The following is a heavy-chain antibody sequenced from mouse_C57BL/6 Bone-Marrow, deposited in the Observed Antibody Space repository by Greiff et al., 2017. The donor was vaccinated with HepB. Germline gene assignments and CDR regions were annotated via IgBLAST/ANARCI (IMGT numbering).Heavy chain of an antibody. V-gene: IGHV1-4*01. D-gene: IGHD1-2*01. J-gene: IGHJ4*01. Sequence: QVQLQQSGAELARPGASVKMSWKASGYTFTSYTMHWVKQRPGQGLEWIGYINPSSGYTKYNQKFKDKATLTADKSSSTAYMQLSSLTSEDSAVYYCARGGLRLGNYAMDYWGQGTSVTVSS. CDR1: GYTFTSYT. CDR3: ARGGLRLGNYAMDY. CDR2: INPSSGYT.